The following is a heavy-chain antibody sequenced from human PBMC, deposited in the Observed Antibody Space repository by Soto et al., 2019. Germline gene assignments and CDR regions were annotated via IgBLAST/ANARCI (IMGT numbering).Heavy chain of an antibody. J-gene: IGHJ4*02. D-gene: IGHD3-3*01. CDR3: ARERYDFWSGYYTTDPLY. V-gene: IGHV4-59*01. CDR2: IYYSGST. Sequence: SETLSLTCTVSGGSISSYYWSWIRQPPGKGLEWIGYIYYSGSTNYNPSLKSRVTISVDTSKNQFSLKLSSVTAADTAVYYCARERYDFWSGYYTTDPLYWGQGTLVTVSS. CDR1: GGSISSYY.